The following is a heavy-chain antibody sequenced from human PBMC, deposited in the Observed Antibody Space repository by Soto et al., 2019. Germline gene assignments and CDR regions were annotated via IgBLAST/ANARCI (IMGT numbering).Heavy chain of an antibody. CDR2: IYYSGST. J-gene: IGHJ5*02. Sequence: SETLSLTCVVSGGSISSVDYYWSWIRQHPGKGLEWIGYIYYSGSTYYNPSLKSRVTISVDTSKNQFSLKLSSVTAADTAVYYCARWWSGSRQGFDPWGQGTLVTVSS. V-gene: IGHV4-31*11. CDR3: ARWWSGSRQGFDP. CDR1: GGSISSVDYY. D-gene: IGHD3-3*01.